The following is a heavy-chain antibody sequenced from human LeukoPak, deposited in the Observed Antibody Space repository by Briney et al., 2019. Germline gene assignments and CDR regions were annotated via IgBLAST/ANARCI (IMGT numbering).Heavy chain of an antibody. V-gene: IGHV4-34*01. CDR3: ARDPYNGNYGDSYYYYMDV. CDR1: GGSFSGYY. J-gene: IGHJ6*03. CDR2: INHSGST. D-gene: IGHD1-26*01. Sequence: PSETLSLTCAVYGGSFSGYYWSWIRQPPGKGLEWIGEINHSGSTNYNPSLKRRVTISVDTSKNQFSLKLSSVTAADTAIYYCARDPYNGNYGDSYYYYMDVWGKGTTVTISS.